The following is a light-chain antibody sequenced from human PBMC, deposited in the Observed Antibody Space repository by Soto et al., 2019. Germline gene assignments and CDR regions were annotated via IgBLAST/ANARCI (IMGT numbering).Light chain of an antibody. Sequence: QSVLTQPASVSGSPEQSITISCTGTSSVVGSYNLVSWYQQHPGKVPKLMIYEVSKRPSGVSNRFSGSKFGNTASLTISGLQAEDEADYYCCSYAGSGIVIFGGGTKLTVL. CDR2: EVS. CDR3: CSYAGSGIVI. CDR1: SSVVGSYNL. J-gene: IGLJ2*01. V-gene: IGLV2-23*02.